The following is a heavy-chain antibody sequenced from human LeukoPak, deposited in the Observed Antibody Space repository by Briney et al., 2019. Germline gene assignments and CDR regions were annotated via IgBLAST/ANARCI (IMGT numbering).Heavy chain of an antibody. J-gene: IGHJ4*02. Sequence: PSQTLSLTCAVSGGSISSGGYSWSWIRQPPGKGLEWIGYIYHSGSTYYNPSLKSRVTISVDRSKNQFSLKLSSVTAADTAVYYCAREMVRGVVGQFGYWGQGTLVTVSS. CDR3: AREMVRGVVGQFGY. CDR1: GGSISSGGYS. CDR2: IYHSGST. V-gene: IGHV4-30-2*01. D-gene: IGHD3-10*01.